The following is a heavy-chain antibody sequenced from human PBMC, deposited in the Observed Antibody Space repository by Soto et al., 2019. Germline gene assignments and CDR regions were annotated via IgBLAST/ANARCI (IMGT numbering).Heavy chain of an antibody. CDR3: ARDAAVAGLEY. J-gene: IGHJ4*02. D-gene: IGHD6-19*01. V-gene: IGHV4-59*12. CDR2: IYHSGST. CDR1: VSFGTYY. Sequence: SETLSLTCVGVSFGTYYWGWIRQPPGKGLEWLGYIYHSGSTNYNPSLKSRVTISVDKSKNQFSLKLSSVTAADTAVYYCARDAAVAGLEYWGQGTLVTVSS.